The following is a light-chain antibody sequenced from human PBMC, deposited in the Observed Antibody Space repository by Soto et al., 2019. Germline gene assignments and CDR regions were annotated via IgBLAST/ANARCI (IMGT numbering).Light chain of an antibody. Sequence: QSVLTQPPSASGTPGQRVTISCSGSSSNIGRYSVNWYQHLPRTAPKLLIYSSSQRPSGVPDRFSGSRSGTSASLAISGLQSEDEADYYCSSWDDSLNAVVFGGGTKVTVL. J-gene: IGLJ2*01. CDR1: SSNIGRYS. V-gene: IGLV1-44*01. CDR3: SSWDDSLNAVV. CDR2: SSS.